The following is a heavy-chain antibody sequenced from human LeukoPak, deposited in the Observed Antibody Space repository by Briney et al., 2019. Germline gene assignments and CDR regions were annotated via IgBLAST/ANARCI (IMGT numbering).Heavy chain of an antibody. D-gene: IGHD3-16*01. CDR3: ASGGTYYYYYMDV. Sequence: SETLSLTCTVSGYSISSGYYWGWIRPPPGKGLEWIGSIHHSGSTYYNPSLKSRVTISVDTSKNQFSLKLSSVTAADTAVYYCASGGTYYYYYMDVWGKGTTVTVSS. V-gene: IGHV4-38-2*02. J-gene: IGHJ6*03. CDR1: GYSISSGYY. CDR2: IHHSGST.